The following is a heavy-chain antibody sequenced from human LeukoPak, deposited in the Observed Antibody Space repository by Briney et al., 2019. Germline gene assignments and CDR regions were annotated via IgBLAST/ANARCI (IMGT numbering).Heavy chain of an antibody. V-gene: IGHV4-39*01. CDR2: IYYSGST. CDR3: ARHGTGWFGELWTFDY. Sequence: SETLPLTCTVSGGSISSSSYYWGWIRQPPGKGLEWIGSIYYSGSTYYNPSLKSRVTISVDTSKNQFSLKLSSVTAADTAVYYCARHGTGWFGELWTFDYWGQGTLVTVSS. J-gene: IGHJ4*02. D-gene: IGHD3-10*01. CDR1: GGSISSSSYY.